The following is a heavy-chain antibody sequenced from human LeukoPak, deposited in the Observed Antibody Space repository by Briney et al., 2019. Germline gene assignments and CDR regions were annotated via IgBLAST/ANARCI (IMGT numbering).Heavy chain of an antibody. CDR3: ARAKGGYYYGSGSPPSSWFDP. CDR1: GYTFTSYG. CDR2: ISAYKGNT. J-gene: IGHJ5*02. D-gene: IGHD3-10*01. Sequence: ASVKVSCKASGYTFTSYGISWVRQAPGQGLEWMGWISAYKGNTNYAQKLQGRVTMTTDTSTSTAYMELRSLRSDDTAVYYCARAKGGYYYGSGSPPSSWFDPWGQGTLVTVS. V-gene: IGHV1-18*01.